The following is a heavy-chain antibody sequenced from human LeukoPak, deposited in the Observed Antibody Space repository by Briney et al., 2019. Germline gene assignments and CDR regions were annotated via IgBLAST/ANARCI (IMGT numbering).Heavy chain of an antibody. D-gene: IGHD6-13*01. V-gene: IGHV4-59*07. CDR2: IYYCGST. J-gene: IGHJ4*02. CDR1: IGAICSYH. Sequence: SVTLSLTCTVSIGAICSYHWIWIPQPPGKGLEWIGYIYYCGSTNYNPSLKSRVTISVATSKKQFSLKLSSVTAADTAVYYCARVAGTGFYYFEYWGQGTLVTVSS. CDR3: ARVAGTGFYYFEY.